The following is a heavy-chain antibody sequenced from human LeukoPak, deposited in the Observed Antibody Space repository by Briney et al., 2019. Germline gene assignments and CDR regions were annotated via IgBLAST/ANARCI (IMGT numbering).Heavy chain of an antibody. CDR2: INPNSGGT. Sequence: ASVKVSCRASGYTFTGYYMHWVRQAPGQGLEWMGWINPNSGGTNYAQKFQGRVTMTRDTSIGTAYMELSRLRSDDTAVYYCAYSSGYYYAVFDYWGQGTLVTVSS. V-gene: IGHV1-2*02. CDR3: AYSSGYYYAVFDY. J-gene: IGHJ4*02. D-gene: IGHD3-22*01. CDR1: GYTFTGYY.